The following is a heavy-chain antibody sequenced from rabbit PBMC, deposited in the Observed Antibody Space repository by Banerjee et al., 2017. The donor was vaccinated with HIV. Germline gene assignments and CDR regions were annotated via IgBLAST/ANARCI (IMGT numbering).Heavy chain of an antibody. CDR1: GIDFSSYYY. J-gene: IGHJ3*01. Sequence: QQQLEESGGGLVKPGGTLTLTCKASGIDFSSYYYVCWVRQAPGKGLEWIACIYDGSSGSTYYASWAKGRFTISKTSSTTVTLQMTSLTAADTATYFCARGAGTTITRLDLWGPGTLVTVS. CDR3: ARGAGTTITRLDL. CDR2: IYDGSSGST. V-gene: IGHV1S45*01. D-gene: IGHD4-2*01.